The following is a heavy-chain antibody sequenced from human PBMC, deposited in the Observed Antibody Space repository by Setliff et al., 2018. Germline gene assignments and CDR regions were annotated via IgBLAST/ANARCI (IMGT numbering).Heavy chain of an antibody. Sequence: PSETLSLTCTVSGDSISSGYYYWTWIRQSAGKGLEWIGEMYHSGDTYYNPSLKSRVTISIDKSRNQFSLNLNSVTAADTAVYYCARGGGYYLDLWGQGTLVTVSS. CDR2: MYHSGDT. V-gene: IGHV4-39*07. D-gene: IGHD3-10*01. J-gene: IGHJ4*02. CDR3: ARGGGYYLDL. CDR1: GDSISSGYYY.